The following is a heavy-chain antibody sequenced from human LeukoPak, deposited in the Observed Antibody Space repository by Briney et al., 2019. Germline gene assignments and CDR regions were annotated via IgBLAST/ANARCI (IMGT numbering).Heavy chain of an antibody. V-gene: IGHV5-51*01. CDR3: ARRPYSGSPNWFDP. D-gene: IGHD1-26*01. CDR2: INLGDSET. J-gene: IGHJ5*02. CDR1: GHSFTNHW. Sequence: GESLKISCEASGHSFTNHWIGWVRQMPGKGLEWMGIINLGDSETQYSPSLQGQVTISLDKSISTAYLQWRSLKVSDTAMYYCARRPYSGSPNWFDPWGQGTLVTVSS.